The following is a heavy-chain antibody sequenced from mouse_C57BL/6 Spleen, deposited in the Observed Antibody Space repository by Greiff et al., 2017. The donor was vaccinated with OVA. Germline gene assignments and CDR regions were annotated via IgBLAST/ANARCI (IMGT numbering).Heavy chain of an antibody. V-gene: IGHV1-80*01. D-gene: IGHD1-1*01. CDR3: AISGTVVAYYYAMDG. J-gene: IGHJ4*01. Sequence: QVQLQQSGAELVKPGASVKISCKASGYAFSSYWMNWVKQRPGKGLEWIGQIYPGDGDTNYNGKFKGKATLTADKSSSTAYIQLISLTSEDSAVYFCAISGTVVAYYYAMDGWGQGTSVTVSS. CDR1: GYAFSSYW. CDR2: IYPGDGDT.